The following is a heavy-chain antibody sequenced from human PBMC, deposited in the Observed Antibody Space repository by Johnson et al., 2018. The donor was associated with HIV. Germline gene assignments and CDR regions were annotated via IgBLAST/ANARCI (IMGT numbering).Heavy chain of an antibody. CDR3: ATGVGAKTLTDAFDI. D-gene: IGHD1-26*01. J-gene: IGHJ3*02. CDR1: GFTLSSYW. CDR2: IQQDGSEK. V-gene: IGHV3-7*01. Sequence: VQLVESGGGLVQPGGSLRLSCAACGFTLSSYWMSWVRQAPGKGLEWVANIQQDGSEKYYVDSVKGRFTISRDNAKNSLYLQMNSLRAEDTAVYYCATGVGAKTLTDAFDIWGQGTMVTVSS.